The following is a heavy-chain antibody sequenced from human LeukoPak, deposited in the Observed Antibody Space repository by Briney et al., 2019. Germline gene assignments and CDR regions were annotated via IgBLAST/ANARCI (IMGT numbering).Heavy chain of an antibody. CDR2: INPSGGST. Sequence: GASVKVSCKASGDTFTSYLMHWMRQAPGQGLEWMGMINPSGGSTTYAQKFQGRVTMTRDTSTSTVYMELSSLRSEDTAMYYCARATYSSSWFSDYYYGMDVWGQGTTVTVSS. V-gene: IGHV1-46*01. CDR3: ARATYSSSWFSDYYYGMDV. CDR1: GDTFTSYL. D-gene: IGHD6-13*01. J-gene: IGHJ6*02.